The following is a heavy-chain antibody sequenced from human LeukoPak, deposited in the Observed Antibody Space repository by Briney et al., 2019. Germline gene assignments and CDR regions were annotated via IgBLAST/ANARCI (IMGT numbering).Heavy chain of an antibody. CDR1: GFSFSRYA. CDR2: ISTNGGAT. V-gene: IGHV3-64D*09. CDR3: VKDVSSTYYYFDY. J-gene: IGHJ4*02. D-gene: IGHD6-13*01. Sequence: PGGSLRLSCSASGFSFSRYAMHWVRQAPGKGLEYVSSISTNGGATYYADSVKGRFTISRDNSKDSLYLEMSSLRVDATAVYYGVKDVSSTYYYFDYWGQGTLVTVSS.